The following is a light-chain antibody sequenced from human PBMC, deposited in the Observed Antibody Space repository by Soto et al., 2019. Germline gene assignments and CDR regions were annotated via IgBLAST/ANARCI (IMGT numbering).Light chain of an antibody. J-gene: IGKJ5*01. V-gene: IGKV3-20*01. CDR1: QSVSSSY. Sequence: EIVLTQSPGTLSLSPGERATLFCRASQSVSSSYLAGYQQKPGQAPRLLIYGASSRATGIPDRFSGSGSGTDFTLTITRLEPEDFAVYYCQQYGTSPPITFGQGTRLEIK. CDR3: QQYGTSPPIT. CDR2: GAS.